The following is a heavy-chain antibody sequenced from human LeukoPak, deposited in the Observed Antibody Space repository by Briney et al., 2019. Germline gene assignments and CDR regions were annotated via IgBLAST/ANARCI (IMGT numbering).Heavy chain of an antibody. J-gene: IGHJ3*02. CDR2: IYYSGST. V-gene: IGHV4-59*01. CDR3: ARGWFEVELDI. Sequence: SETLSLTCSVSGGSINSYYWSWIRQPPGKGLEWIGYIYYSGSTNYNPSLKSRVTISVDTSKNQFSLKLSSVTAADTAVYYCARGWFEVELDIWGQGTMVTVSS. CDR1: GGSINSYY. D-gene: IGHD3-10*01.